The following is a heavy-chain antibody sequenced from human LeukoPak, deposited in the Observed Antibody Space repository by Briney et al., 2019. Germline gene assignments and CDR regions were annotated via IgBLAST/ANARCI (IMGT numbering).Heavy chain of an antibody. Sequence: GGSLRLSCVASGFIFSYYDMDWVRQAPGKGLEWISYISSSRSIMYYADSMLGRFTVSRDNAENTLYLQMNSLRGDDTAVYYCARHNQGSPDYWGQGTLVTVSS. V-gene: IGHV3-48*01. CDR3: ARHNQGSPDY. CDR2: ISSSRSIM. CDR1: GFIFSYYD. J-gene: IGHJ4*02.